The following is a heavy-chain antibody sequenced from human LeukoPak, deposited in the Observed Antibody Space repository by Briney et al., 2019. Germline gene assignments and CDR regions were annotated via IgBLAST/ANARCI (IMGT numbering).Heavy chain of an antibody. CDR3: ARVRWGPYYFDY. J-gene: IGHJ4*02. D-gene: IGHD4-23*01. CDR2: IYYSGST. Sequence: PSETLSLTCTVSGGSISSYYWSWIRQPPGKGLEWIGYIYYSGSTNYNPSLKSRVTISVDTSKNQFSLELSSVTAADTAVYYCARVRWGPYYFDYWGQGTLVTVSS. V-gene: IGHV4-59*01. CDR1: GGSISSYY.